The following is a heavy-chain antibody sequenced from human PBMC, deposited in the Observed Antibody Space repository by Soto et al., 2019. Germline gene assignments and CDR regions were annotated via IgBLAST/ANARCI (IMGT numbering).Heavy chain of an antibody. D-gene: IGHD3-16*01. CDR2: IKSKTDGGTT. CDR3: TTDHSTPWGSRRFDF. CDR1: GFPFSNAW. V-gene: IGHV3-15*01. J-gene: IGHJ4*02. Sequence: GGSLRLSCAASGFPFSNAWMSWVRQAPGKGLEWVGRIKSKTDGGTTDYAAPVKGRFTISRDDSKNTLYLQMNSLKTEDTAVYYCTTDHSTPWGSRRFDFWGQGTLVTVSS.